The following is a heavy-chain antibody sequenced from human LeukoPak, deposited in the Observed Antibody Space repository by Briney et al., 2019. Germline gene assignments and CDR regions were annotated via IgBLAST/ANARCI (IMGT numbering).Heavy chain of an antibody. Sequence: PGGSLRLSCAASGFTFSSYHMNWVRQAPGKGLEWISYIHSTNSTIHYADSVKGRFTISRDNAKNSLYLQMNSLRAEDTAVYYCARVVQDVTGADFWGQGTLVTVSS. CDR1: GFTFSSYH. V-gene: IGHV3-48*01. D-gene: IGHD3-9*01. J-gene: IGHJ4*02. CDR2: IHSTNSTI. CDR3: ARVVQDVTGADF.